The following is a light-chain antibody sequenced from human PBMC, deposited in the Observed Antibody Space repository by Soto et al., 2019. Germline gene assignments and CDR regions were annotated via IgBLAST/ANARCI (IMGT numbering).Light chain of an antibody. Sequence: DIQMTQFPSTLSASVGDRVTITCRASQTIRRWLAWYQQKPGTAPKLLISGASNLEGGVPSRFSGSGSGTEFTLTISSLQPGDFATYYCQQYDSYSLTFGGGTKVDI. CDR3: QQYDSYSLT. J-gene: IGKJ4*01. CDR2: GAS. CDR1: QTIRRW. V-gene: IGKV1-5*03.